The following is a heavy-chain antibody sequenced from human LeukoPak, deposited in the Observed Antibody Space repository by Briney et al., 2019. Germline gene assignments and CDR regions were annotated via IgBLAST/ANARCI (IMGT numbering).Heavy chain of an antibody. CDR2: IIPIFGTA. D-gene: IGHD1-26*01. CDR1: GGTFSSYA. V-gene: IGHV1-69*05. J-gene: IGHJ3*02. Sequence: GSSVKVSCKASGGTFSSYAISWVRQAPGQGLEWMGRIIPIFGTANYAQKFQGRVTITTDESTSTAYMELGSLRSEDTAGYYCARAYSGSYDLDAFDIWGQGTMVTVSS. CDR3: ARAYSGSYDLDAFDI.